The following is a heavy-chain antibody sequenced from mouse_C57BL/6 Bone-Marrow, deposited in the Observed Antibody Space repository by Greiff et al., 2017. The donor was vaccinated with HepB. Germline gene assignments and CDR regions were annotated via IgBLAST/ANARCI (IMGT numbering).Heavy chain of an antibody. CDR1: GFTFSDYG. CDR2: ISNLAYSS. Sequence: EVMLVESGGGLVQPGGSLKLSCAASGFTFSDYGMAWVRQAPRKGPEWVAFISNLAYSSYYADTVTGRFTISRENAKNTLYLEMSSLRSEDTAMYYCARLIRFFDVWGTGTTVTVSS. CDR3: ARLIRFFDV. J-gene: IGHJ1*03. D-gene: IGHD5-1-1*01. V-gene: IGHV5-15*01.